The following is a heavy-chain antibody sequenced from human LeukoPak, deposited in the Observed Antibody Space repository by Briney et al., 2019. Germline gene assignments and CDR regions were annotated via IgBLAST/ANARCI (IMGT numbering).Heavy chain of an antibody. CDR3: ARDRGYCSSTSCYDFDP. CDR2: INPNSGGT. D-gene: IGHD2-2*01. J-gene: IGHJ5*02. V-gene: IGHV1-2*02. Sequence: ASVKVSCKASGYTFTGYYMHWVRQAPGQGLEWMGWINPNSGGTNYAQKFQGRVTMTRDTSISTAYMELSRLRSDDTAVYYCARDRGYCSSTSCYDFDPWGQGTLATVSS. CDR1: GYTFTGYY.